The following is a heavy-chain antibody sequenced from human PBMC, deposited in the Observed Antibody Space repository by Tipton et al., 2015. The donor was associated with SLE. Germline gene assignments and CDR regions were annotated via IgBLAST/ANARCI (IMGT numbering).Heavy chain of an antibody. CDR3: AREGRPNAFDI. CDR2: TNQDGSVK. J-gene: IGHJ3*02. V-gene: IGHV3-7*01. CDR1: GFTVSAYW. Sequence: AVSGFTVSAYWMSWVRQAPGKALEWVANTNQDGSVKFYVDSVKGRFTISGDSAKNSLSLQMNSLSAEDTAVYYCAREGRPNAFDIWGQGTMVTVTS.